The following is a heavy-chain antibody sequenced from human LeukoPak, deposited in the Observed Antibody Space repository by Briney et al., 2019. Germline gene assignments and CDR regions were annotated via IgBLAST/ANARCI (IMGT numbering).Heavy chain of an antibody. CDR2: ISYDGSNK. CDR1: GFTFSSYA. J-gene: IGHJ1*01. CDR3: ARELTAGAEYFQH. Sequence: GGSLRLSCAASGFTFSSYAMHWVRQAPGKGLEWVAVISYDGSNKYYADSVKGRFTISGDNSKNTLYLQMNSLRAEDTAVYYCARELTAGAEYFQHWGQGTLVTVSS. D-gene: IGHD6-19*01. V-gene: IGHV3-30*04.